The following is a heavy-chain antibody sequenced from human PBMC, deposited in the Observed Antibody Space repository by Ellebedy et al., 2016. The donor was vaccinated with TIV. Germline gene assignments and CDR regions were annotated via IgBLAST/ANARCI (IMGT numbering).Heavy chain of an antibody. CDR2: ISSTGSRT. CDR1: GFTFSSYA. Sequence: GESLKISCVVSGFTFSSYAMSWVRQAPGKGLEWVSTISSTGSRTYYADSVEGRFIISRDNSKKTLYLQMNSLRAEDTAVYYCAKGRGGGSDTSAPRYYFDYWGLGTLVTVSS. J-gene: IGHJ4*02. CDR3: AKGRGGGSDTSAPRYYFDY. D-gene: IGHD3-22*01. V-gene: IGHV3-23*01.